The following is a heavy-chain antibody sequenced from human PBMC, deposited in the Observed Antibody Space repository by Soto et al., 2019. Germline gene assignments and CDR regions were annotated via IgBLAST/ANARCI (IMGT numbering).Heavy chain of an antibody. D-gene: IGHD6-19*01. V-gene: IGHV4-59*08. Sequence: QVQLQESGPGLVKPSETLSLTCTVSGGSISSYYWSWIRQPPGKGLEWIGYIYYSGSTNYNPALKSRTTVPSDTTSSQSSLKLSPATAAEPSVYSSPRNPAYSSGLDYSGQGTLVTVSS. CDR1: GGSISSYY. CDR3: PRNPAYSSGLDY. J-gene: IGHJ4*02. CDR2: IYYSGST.